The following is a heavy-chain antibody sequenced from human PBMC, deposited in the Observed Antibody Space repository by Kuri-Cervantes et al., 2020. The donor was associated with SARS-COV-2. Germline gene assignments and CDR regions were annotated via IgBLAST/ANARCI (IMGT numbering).Heavy chain of an antibody. V-gene: IGHV4-34*01. D-gene: IGHD5-18*01. CDR3: ARAAYDEGGYSYGPRYYYGMDV. J-gene: IGHJ6*02. CDR1: GGSFSGYY. Sequence: SETLSLTCAVYGGSFSGYYWSWIRQPPGKGLEWIGEINHSGSTNYNPSLKSRVTISVGTSKNQFSLKLSSVTAADTAVYYCARAAYDEGGYSYGPRYYYGMDVWGQGTTVTVSS. CDR2: INHSGST.